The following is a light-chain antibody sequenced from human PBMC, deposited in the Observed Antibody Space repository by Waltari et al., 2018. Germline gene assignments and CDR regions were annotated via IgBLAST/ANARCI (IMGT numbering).Light chain of an antibody. CDR3: MIWHGSAAV. V-gene: IGLV5-45*03. CDR1: SGINVGTYR. CDR2: YKSDSDK. Sequence: QAVLTQPSSLSATPGASASLTCTLRSGINVGTYRIYWYQQKPGGPPQYRLRYKSDSDKQQGPGAPGRFSGSTGVSANAGVLLISGLQSEDVAHYYCMIWHGSAAVFGGGTQLTVL. J-gene: IGLJ7*01.